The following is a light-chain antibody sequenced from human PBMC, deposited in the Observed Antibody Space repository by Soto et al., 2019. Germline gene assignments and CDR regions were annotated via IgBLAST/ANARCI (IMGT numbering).Light chain of an antibody. CDR2: GAS. CDR3: QQYDSSTLT. V-gene: IGKV3-20*01. J-gene: IGKJ4*01. Sequence: DIVLTQSPGTLSLAPGERATLSCRASQSVSSNYLAWYQQKPGQAPRLLIYGASSRATGIPDRFSGSGSGTDFTLTISRLEPEDFAVYYCQQYDSSTLTFGGGTKVEIK. CDR1: QSVSSNY.